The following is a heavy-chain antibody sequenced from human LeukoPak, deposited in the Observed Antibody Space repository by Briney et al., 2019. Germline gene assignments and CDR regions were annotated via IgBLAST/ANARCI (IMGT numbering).Heavy chain of an antibody. Sequence: SVKVSCKASGGTFSSYAISWVRQAPGQGLEWMGGIIPIFGTANYAQKFQGRVTITADESTSTAYMELSSLRSEDTAVYYCARGWFGELLPNHDAFDIWGQGTMVTVSS. V-gene: IGHV1-69*13. CDR2: IIPIFGTA. CDR3: ARGWFGELLPNHDAFDI. J-gene: IGHJ3*02. CDR1: GGTFSSYA. D-gene: IGHD3-10*01.